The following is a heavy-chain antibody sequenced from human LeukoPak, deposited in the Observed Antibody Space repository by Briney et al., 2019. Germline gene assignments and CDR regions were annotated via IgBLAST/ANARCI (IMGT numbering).Heavy chain of an antibody. V-gene: IGHV4-4*02. CDR2: IYHSGST. CDR1: GGSISSINW. J-gene: IGHJ4*02. Sequence: SETPSLTCAVSGGSISSINWWSGARPPPGKGLEWIGEIYHSGSTNYNPSLESRVTISVDKSKNQFSLKLSSVTAADTAVYYCARDPGYGLDYWGQGTLVTVSS. CDR3: ARDPGYGLDY. D-gene: IGHD5-12*01.